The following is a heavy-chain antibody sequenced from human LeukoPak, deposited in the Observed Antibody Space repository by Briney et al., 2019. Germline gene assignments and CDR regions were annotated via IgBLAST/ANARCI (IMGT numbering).Heavy chain of an antibody. CDR3: ARDAPWFGTGFDY. CDR2: IYCSGST. CDR1: APSVSSHY. J-gene: IGHJ4*02. D-gene: IGHD3-10*01. Sequence: PSETLSLTSTVSAPSVSSHYWSCIRRPAGKGLEWDGYIYCSGSTNYNPSLKSRVTISVDTSNNQFSLKLSSVTAADTAVYYCARDAPWFGTGFDYWGQGTLVTVPS. V-gene: IGHV4-59*02.